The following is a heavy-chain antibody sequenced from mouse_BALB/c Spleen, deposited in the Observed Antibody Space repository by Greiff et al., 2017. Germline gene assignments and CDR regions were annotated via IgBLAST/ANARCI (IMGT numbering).Heavy chain of an antibody. Sequence: VQLQQSGAELVKPGASVKMSCKASGYTFTSYWMHWVKQRPGQGLEWIGVIDPSDSYTSYNQKFKGKATLTVDTSSSTAYMQLSSLTSEDSAVYYCTNWDGGFAYWGQGTLVTVSA. J-gene: IGHJ3*01. CDR2: IDPSDSYT. V-gene: IGHV1S127*01. D-gene: IGHD4-1*02. CDR1: GYTFTSYW. CDR3: TNWDGGFAY.